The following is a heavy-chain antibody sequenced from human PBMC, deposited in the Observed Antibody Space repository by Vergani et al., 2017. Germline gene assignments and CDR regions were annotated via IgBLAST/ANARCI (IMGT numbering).Heavy chain of an antibody. V-gene: IGHV1-69*13. J-gene: IGHJ3*02. CDR2: IIPIFGTA. D-gene: IGHD3-10*01. CDR3: ARANPPPLHYYGSDPDAFDI. CDR1: GRTLSSYA. Sequence: QVQLVQSGAEVKKPGSSVKLSCKASGRTLSSYAISWVRQAPRQGLEWMGRIIPIFGTANYAQKFQGRVTITADESTSTAYMELSSLRSEDTAVYYCARANPPPLHYYGSDPDAFDIWGQGTMVTVSS.